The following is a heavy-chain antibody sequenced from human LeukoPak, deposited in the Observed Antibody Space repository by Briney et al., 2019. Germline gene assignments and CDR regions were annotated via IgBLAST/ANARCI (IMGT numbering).Heavy chain of an antibody. CDR1: GFTFSRYW. CDR2: IRSKAYGGTT. V-gene: IGHV3-49*03. J-gene: IGHJ4*02. CDR3: CKSYYDSSGYYYYFDY. Sequence: GGSLRLSCAASGFTFSRYWMSWFRQAPGKGLEWVGFIRSKAYGGTTEYAASVKGRFTISRDDSKSIAYLQMNGLKTEDTAVYYCCKSYYDSSGYYYYFDYWGQGTLVTVSS. D-gene: IGHD3-22*01.